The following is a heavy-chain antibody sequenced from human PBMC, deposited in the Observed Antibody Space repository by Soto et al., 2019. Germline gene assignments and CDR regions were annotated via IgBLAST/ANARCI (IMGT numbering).Heavy chain of an antibody. Sequence: PSETLSLTCAVYGGSLSGYYWSWIRQPPGKGLEWIGEINHSGSTNYSPSLKSRVTISVDTSKNKFSLKLSSVTAADTAVYYCARAIVVVTAKPFDPWGQGTLVTVS. CDR2: INHSGST. CDR3: ARAIVVVTAKPFDP. V-gene: IGHV4-34*01. J-gene: IGHJ5*02. CDR1: GGSLSGYY. D-gene: IGHD2-21*02.